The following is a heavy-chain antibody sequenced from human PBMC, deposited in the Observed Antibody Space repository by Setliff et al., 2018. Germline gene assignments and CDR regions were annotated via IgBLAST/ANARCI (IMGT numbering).Heavy chain of an antibody. CDR1: GFTFSTYL. V-gene: IGHV3-7*01. CDR3: ARGRVSDSNAYGI. D-gene: IGHD2-21*01. Sequence: GESLKISCAASGFTFSTYLMSWVRQAPGKGLEWVANIKQDGSDKYYVDSVKGRFTISRDNAQNSLFLQMNSLRAEDTAVYYCARGRVSDSNAYGIWGQGTMVTVSS. CDR2: IKQDGSDK. J-gene: IGHJ3*02.